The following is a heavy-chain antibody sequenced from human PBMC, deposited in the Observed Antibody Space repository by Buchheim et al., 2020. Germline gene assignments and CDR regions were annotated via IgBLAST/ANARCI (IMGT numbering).Heavy chain of an antibody. CDR1: GFTFSSYA. D-gene: IGHD5-12*01. J-gene: IGHJ4*02. CDR2: ISYDGSNK. Sequence: QVQLVESGGGVVQPGRSLRLSCAASGFTFSSYAMHWVRQAPGKGLEWVAVISYDGSNKYYADSVKGRFTISRDNSKNTLYLQMNSLRAEDTAVYYYAREFVNIVASTTWGFDYWGQGTL. V-gene: IGHV3-30-3*01. CDR3: AREFVNIVASTTWGFDY.